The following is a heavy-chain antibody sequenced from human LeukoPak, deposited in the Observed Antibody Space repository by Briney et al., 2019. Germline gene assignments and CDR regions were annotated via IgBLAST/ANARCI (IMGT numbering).Heavy chain of an antibody. D-gene: IGHD5-12*01. Sequence: SETLSLTCTVSGGSISSYYWSWIRQPPGKGLEWIGYIYYSGSTNYSPSLKSRVTISVDTSKDQFSLKLSSVTAADTAVYYCARGPSGYHNTGGQETLVTVSS. CDR1: GGSISSYY. CDR3: ARGPSGYHNT. J-gene: IGHJ4*02. V-gene: IGHV4-59*01. CDR2: IYYSGST.